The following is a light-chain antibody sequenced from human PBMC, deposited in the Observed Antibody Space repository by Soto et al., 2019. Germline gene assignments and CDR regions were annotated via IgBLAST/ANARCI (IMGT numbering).Light chain of an antibody. CDR2: EDN. Sequence: NFMLTQPHSVSESPGKTVTISCTRSSGSIASNYVQWYQQRPGSAPTTVIYEDNQRPSGVPDRFSGSIDSSSNSASLTISGLKTEDEADYYCQSYDSSKEVFGGGTKLTAL. J-gene: IGLJ3*02. V-gene: IGLV6-57*03. CDR1: SGSIASNY. CDR3: QSYDSSKEV.